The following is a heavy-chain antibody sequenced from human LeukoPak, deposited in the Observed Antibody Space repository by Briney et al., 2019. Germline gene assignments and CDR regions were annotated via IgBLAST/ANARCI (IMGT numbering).Heavy chain of an antibody. D-gene: IGHD4-23*01. Sequence: EASVRVSCKASGYTFSIYGFSWVRQAPGQGLEWMGWISVYNGNTNYAQKFQGGVTMTTDTSTSTAHMELRSLRSDDTAVYYCARQGYSGHSQGAADYWGQGTLVTVSS. V-gene: IGHV1-18*01. J-gene: IGHJ4*02. CDR1: GYTFSIYG. CDR3: ARQGYSGHSQGAADY. CDR2: ISVYNGNT.